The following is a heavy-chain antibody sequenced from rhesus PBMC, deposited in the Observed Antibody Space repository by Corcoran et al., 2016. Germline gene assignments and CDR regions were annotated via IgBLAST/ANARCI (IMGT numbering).Heavy chain of an antibody. J-gene: IGHJ5-1*01. CDR2: IYGNRANT. D-gene: IGHD3-16*01. V-gene: IGHV4S9*01. Sequence: QVQLQESGPGLVKPSETLSLTCAVSGGSISDNYYWNWIRQPPGKGLEWIGNIYGNRANTYYNPSLKSRVTISKDTSKNQFFLKLSSVTAADTAVYYCARDSGSYYHNRFDVWGAGVLVTVSS. CDR3: ARDSGSYYHNRFDV. CDR1: GGSISDNYY.